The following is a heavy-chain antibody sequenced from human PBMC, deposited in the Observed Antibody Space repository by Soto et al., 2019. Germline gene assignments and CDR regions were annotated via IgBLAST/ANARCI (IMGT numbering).Heavy chain of an antibody. CDR2: IYSTGTT. CDR3: AKDGRGSGSHYNSFGY. J-gene: IGHJ4*02. CDR1: GFTVGNNY. V-gene: IGHV3-53*01. D-gene: IGHD3-10*01. Sequence: VGSLRLSCAASGFTVGNNYMSWARKAPGKGLEWVSLIYSTGTTKYADSVKGRFTVSRDNAKNTLYLQMNSLRAEDTAVYYCAKDGRGSGSHYNSFGYWGQGTLVTVSS.